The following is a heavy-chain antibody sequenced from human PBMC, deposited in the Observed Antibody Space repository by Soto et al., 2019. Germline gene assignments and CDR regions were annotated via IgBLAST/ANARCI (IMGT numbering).Heavy chain of an antibody. CDR3: ARIQRGIVVVPAAQALGYFDY. D-gene: IGHD2-2*01. CDR2: IFSNDEK. V-gene: IGHV2-26*01. J-gene: IGHJ4*02. Sequence: QVTLKESGPVLVKPTETLTLTCTVSGFSLSNARMGVSWIRQPPGKALEWLAHIFSNDEKSYSTSLKSRLTISKDTSKSQVVLTMTNMDPVDTARYYCARIQRGIVVVPAAQALGYFDYWGQGTLVTVSS. CDR1: GFSLSNARMG.